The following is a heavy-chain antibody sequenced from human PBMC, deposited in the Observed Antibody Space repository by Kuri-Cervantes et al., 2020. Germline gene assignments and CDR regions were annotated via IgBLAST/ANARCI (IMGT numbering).Heavy chain of an antibody. CDR3: ARRALSSFYYYYMDV. CDR1: GFSFSSYA. J-gene: IGHJ6*03. V-gene: IGHV3-23*01. D-gene: IGHD2-2*01. Sequence: GESLKISCAASGFSFSSYAMSWVRQAPGKGLEWVSVISGSGGSTYYADSVKGRFTISRDNAKNSLYLQMNSLRAEDTAVYYCARRALSSFYYYYMDVWGKGTTVTVSS. CDR2: ISGSGGST.